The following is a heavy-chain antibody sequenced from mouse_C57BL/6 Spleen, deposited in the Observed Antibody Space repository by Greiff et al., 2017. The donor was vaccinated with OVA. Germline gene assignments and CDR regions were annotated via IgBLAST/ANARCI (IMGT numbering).Heavy chain of an antibody. J-gene: IGHJ4*01. CDR2: ISSGSSTI. CDR1: GFTFSDYG. V-gene: IGHV5-17*01. CDR3: ARVRSRYAMDY. Sequence: DVHLVESGGGLVKPGGSLKLSCAASGFTFSDYGMHWVRQAPEKGLEWVAYISSGSSTIYYADTVKGRFTISRDNAKNTLFLQMTSLRSEDTAMYYCARVRSRYAMDYWGQGTSVTVSS.